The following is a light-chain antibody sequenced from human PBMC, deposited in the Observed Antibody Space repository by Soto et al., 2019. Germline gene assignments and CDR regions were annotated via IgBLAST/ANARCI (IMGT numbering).Light chain of an antibody. V-gene: IGLV1-51*01. Sequence: QSVLTQPPSVSAAPGQKVTISCSGSSSNIGNNYVSWYQQLPGTAPKLLIYDNNKRPSGIPDRFSGSKSGTSATLGITGLQTGDEADYYCGTWDSSLSAGGYVFGTGTKLPV. J-gene: IGLJ1*01. CDR2: DNN. CDR3: GTWDSSLSAGGYV. CDR1: SSNIGNNY.